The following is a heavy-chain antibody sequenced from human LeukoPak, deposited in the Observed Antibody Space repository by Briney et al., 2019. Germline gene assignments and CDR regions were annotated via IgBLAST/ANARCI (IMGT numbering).Heavy chain of an antibody. CDR3: ARTYSSSVPFDY. CDR1: GGSISSYY. CDR2: IYYSGST. Sequence: PSETLSLTCTVSGGSISSYYWSWIRQPPGKGLEWIGYIYYSGSTNYNPSLKSRVTISVDTSKNQFPLKLSSVTAADTAVYYCARTYSSSVPFDYWGQGTLVTVSS. J-gene: IGHJ4*02. D-gene: IGHD6-6*01. V-gene: IGHV4-59*01.